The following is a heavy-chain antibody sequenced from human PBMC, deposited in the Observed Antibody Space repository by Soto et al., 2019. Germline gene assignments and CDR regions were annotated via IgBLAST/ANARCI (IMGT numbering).Heavy chain of an antibody. Sequence: SETLSLTCTVSGGSISSGGYYWSWIRQHPGKGLEWIGYIYYSGSTYYNPSLKSRVTISVDTSKNQFSLKLSSVTAADTAVYYCASLLKGGGWYRHYWGQGTLVTVSS. CDR3: ASLLKGGGWYRHY. CDR2: IYYSGST. J-gene: IGHJ4*02. V-gene: IGHV4-31*03. D-gene: IGHD6-19*01. CDR1: GGSISSGGYY.